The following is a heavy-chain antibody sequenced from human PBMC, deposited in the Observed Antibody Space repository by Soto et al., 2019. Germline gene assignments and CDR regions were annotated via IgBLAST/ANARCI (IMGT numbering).Heavy chain of an antibody. J-gene: IGHJ6*02. D-gene: IGHD5-18*01. CDR2: IYYSGST. CDR1: GGSISSYY. CDR3: ARDRGYSYGHYYYYGMDV. Sequence: SETLSLTCTVSGGSISSYYWSWIRQPPGKGLEWIGYIYYSGSTNYNPSLKSRVTISVDTSKNQFSLKLSSVTAADTAVYYCARDRGYSYGHYYYYGMDVWGQGITVTVSS. V-gene: IGHV4-59*01.